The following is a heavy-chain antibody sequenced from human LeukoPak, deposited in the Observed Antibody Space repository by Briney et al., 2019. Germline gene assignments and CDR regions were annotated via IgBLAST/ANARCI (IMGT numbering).Heavy chain of an antibody. CDR3: ARAGGSRYYYAMDV. CDR1: GFTFSNYA. J-gene: IGHJ6*02. D-gene: IGHD3-16*01. CDR2: ISHDGSNK. Sequence: PGGSLRLSCAASGFTFSNYAIHWVRQAPGKGLEWVAVISHDGSNKYYADSVKGRFTISRDNAENSLYLQMNSLRAGDTAFYYCARAGGSRYYYAMDVWGQGTTVTVSS. V-gene: IGHV3-30-3*01.